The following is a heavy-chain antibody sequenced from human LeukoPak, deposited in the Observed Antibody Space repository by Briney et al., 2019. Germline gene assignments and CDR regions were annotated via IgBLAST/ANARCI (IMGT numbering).Heavy chain of an antibody. D-gene: IGHD3-3*01. CDR2: MNPNSGNT. J-gene: IGHJ4*02. CDR3: ARFYDFWSGYRFGLDY. Sequence: ASVKVSCKASVYTYTSYVINGVRQATGQGLEGMGWMNPNSGNTGYAQKFQGRVTMTRNTSISTAYMELSSLRSEDTAVYYCARFYDFWSGYRFGLDYWGQGTLVTVSS. V-gene: IGHV1-8*01. CDR1: VYTYTSYV.